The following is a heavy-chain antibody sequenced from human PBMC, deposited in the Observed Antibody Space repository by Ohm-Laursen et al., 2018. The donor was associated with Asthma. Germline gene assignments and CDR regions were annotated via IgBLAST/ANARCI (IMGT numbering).Heavy chain of an antibody. J-gene: IGHJ3*02. CDR1: GGSISSGGYY. CDR2: IYYSGST. V-gene: IGHV4-31*03. CDR3: ARVREYYDSSGYQADAFDI. D-gene: IGHD3-22*01. Sequence: TLSLTCTVSGGSISSGGYYWSWIRQHPGKGLEWIGYIYYSGSTYYNPSLKSRVTISVDTSKNQFSLKLSSVTAADTAVYYCARVREYYDSSGYQADAFDIWGQGTMVTVSS.